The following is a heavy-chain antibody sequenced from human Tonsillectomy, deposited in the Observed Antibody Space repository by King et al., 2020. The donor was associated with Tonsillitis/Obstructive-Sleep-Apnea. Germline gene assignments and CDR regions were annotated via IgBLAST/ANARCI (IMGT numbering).Heavy chain of an antibody. J-gene: IGHJ6*03. CDR2: IYPGDSDT. Sequence: VQLVQSGAEVKKPGESLKISCKGSGYSFTTYWIGWVRQMPGKGLEWMGIIYPGDSDTIYSPSFQDRVTISADKSISAAYLQWSSLKASDTAMYYCARHDVMGGYENSYYLDVWGKGTTVTVSS. V-gene: IGHV5-51*01. CDR1: GYSFTTYW. CDR3: ARHDVMGGYENSYYLDV. D-gene: IGHD5-12*01.